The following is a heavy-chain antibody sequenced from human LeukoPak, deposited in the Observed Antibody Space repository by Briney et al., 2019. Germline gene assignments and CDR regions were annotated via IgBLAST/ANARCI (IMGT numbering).Heavy chain of an antibody. Sequence: GGSLRLSCAASGFTFTGYWMTWVRQAPGKGLEWVANIKQDGSDKYYVDSVKGRFTISRDNAENSLFLQMNSLRAEDTAVYYCARDRGWYHADSWGQGTLVTVSS. D-gene: IGHD6-19*01. V-gene: IGHV3-7*04. CDR1: GFTFTGYW. CDR2: IKQDGSDK. CDR3: ARDRGWYHADS. J-gene: IGHJ4*02.